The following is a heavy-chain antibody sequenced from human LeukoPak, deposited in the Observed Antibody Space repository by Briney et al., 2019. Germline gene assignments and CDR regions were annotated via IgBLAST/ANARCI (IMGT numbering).Heavy chain of an antibody. CDR2: ISGSGGST. D-gene: IGHD3-22*01. J-gene: IGHJ4*02. CDR3: AKAAASPYYYDSSGFRAPLNYFDY. Sequence: GGSLRLSCVASGCTLSSYVMNWVRQPPGKGLEWVASISGSGGSTFYADSVNGRFSISRDNYKNTLYLQVNGLRTEATAVYYCAKAAASPYYYDSSGFRAPLNYFDYWGQGNLVTVSS. V-gene: IGHV3-23*01. CDR1: GCTLSSYV.